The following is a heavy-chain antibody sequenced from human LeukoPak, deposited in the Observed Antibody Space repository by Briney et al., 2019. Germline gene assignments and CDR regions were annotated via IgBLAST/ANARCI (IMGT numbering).Heavy chain of an antibody. CDR2: IYYSGST. CDR1: GGSISSGGYY. V-gene: IGHV4-31*03. Sequence: PSETLSLTCTVSGGSISSGGYYWSWIRQHPGKGLEWIGYIYYSGSTYYNPSLKSRVTISVDTSKNQFSLKLSSVTAADTAVYYCARVAHYDSSGSRPLDAFDFWGQGTMVTVSS. J-gene: IGHJ3*01. D-gene: IGHD3-22*01. CDR3: ARVAHYDSSGSRPLDAFDF.